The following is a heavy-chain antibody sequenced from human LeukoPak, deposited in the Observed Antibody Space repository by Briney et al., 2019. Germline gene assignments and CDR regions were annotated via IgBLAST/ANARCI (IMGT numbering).Heavy chain of an antibody. V-gene: IGHV4-4*07. Sequence: PSETLSLTCTVSGGSISSYCWSWIRQPAGKGLEWIGRIYTSGSTNYNPSLKSRVTMSVDTSKNQFSLKLSSVTAADTAVYYGVLGAAGTFDYWGQGTLVTVSS. J-gene: IGHJ4*02. CDR2: IYTSGST. D-gene: IGHD6-13*01. CDR3: VLGAAGTFDY. CDR1: GGSISSYC.